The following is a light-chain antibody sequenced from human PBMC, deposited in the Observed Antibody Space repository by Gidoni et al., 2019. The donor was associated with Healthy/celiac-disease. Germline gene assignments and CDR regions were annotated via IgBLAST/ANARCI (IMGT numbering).Light chain of an antibody. Sequence: DIQMTKSPSSLSASVGDRVTITCQASQDISNYLNWYQKKPGKAPKLLIYDASNLETGVPSRCSGSGSGTDFTFTIRRLQPEDIATYYCQQYDNLPYTLGQGTKLEIK. CDR3: QQYDNLPYT. V-gene: IGKV1-33*01. J-gene: IGKJ2*01. CDR2: DAS. CDR1: QDISNY.